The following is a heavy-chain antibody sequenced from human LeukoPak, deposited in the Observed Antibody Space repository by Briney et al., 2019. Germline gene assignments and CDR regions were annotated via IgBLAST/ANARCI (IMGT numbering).Heavy chain of an antibody. D-gene: IGHD4-23*01. V-gene: IGHV4-39*07. CDR1: GDSISSSSSY. Sequence: SETLSLTCSVSGDSISSSSSYWGWIRQPPGKGLEWIGSIYYSGSTYDNSSLKSRVTISVDTSKNQFSLKLSSVTAADTAVYYCARRPTTTAVTRRHFDYWGQGTLVTVSS. CDR3: ARRPTTTAVTRRHFDY. J-gene: IGHJ4*02. CDR2: IYYSGST.